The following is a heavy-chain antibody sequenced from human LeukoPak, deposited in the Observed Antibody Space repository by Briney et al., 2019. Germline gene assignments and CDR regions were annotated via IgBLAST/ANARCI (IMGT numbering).Heavy chain of an antibody. V-gene: IGHV3-48*04. J-gene: IGHJ6*03. Sequence: GGSLRLSCAGSGFTFSSYSMNWVRQAPGKGLEWVSYISSSGSTVYYADSVKGRFTISRDNAKNSLYLQMNSLRAEDTAVYYCARDDITMVRGTYYYYMDVWGKGTTVTVPS. CDR3: ARDDITMVRGTYYYYMDV. CDR1: GFTFSSYS. D-gene: IGHD3-10*01. CDR2: ISSSGSTV.